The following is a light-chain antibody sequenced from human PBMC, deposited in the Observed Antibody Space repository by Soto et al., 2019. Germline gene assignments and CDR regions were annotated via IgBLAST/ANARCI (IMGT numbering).Light chain of an antibody. Sequence: ASVGDRVTITCRTSQSISNWLAWYQQKPGKAPKLLIYKASSLESGVPSRFSGSGSVTEFTLTIRSLQPDDFATYYCQQYYTYSSLTFGGGTKVDIK. CDR1: QSISNW. CDR2: KAS. V-gene: IGKV1-5*03. CDR3: QQYYTYSSLT. J-gene: IGKJ4*01.